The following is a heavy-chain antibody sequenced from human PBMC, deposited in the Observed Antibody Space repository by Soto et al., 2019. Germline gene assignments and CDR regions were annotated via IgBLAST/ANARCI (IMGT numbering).Heavy chain of an antibody. CDR3: ARRYSSGAVNWFDP. J-gene: IGHJ5*02. CDR1: GGSISSSSYY. D-gene: IGHD6-19*01. Sequence: SQTLSLTCTVSGGSISSSSYYWGWIRQPPGKGLEWIGSIYYSGSTYYNPSLKSRVTISVDTSKNQFSLKLSSVTAADAAVYYCARRYSSGAVNWFDPWGQGTLVTVSS. V-gene: IGHV4-39*01. CDR2: IYYSGST.